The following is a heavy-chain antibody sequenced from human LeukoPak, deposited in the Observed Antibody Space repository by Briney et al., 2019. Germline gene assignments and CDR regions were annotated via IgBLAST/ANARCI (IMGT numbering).Heavy chain of an antibody. CDR1: GGTFSSYA. CDR2: IIPIFGTA. CDR3: ARELYDGGNHDRYFDY. D-gene: IGHD4-23*01. J-gene: IGHJ4*02. Sequence: TVKVSCKASGGTFSSYAISWVRQASGQGLERMGGIIPIFGTANYAQKFQGRVTITADESTSTACMELSSLRSEDTAVYYCARELYDGGNHDRYFDYWGQGTLVTVSS. V-gene: IGHV1-69*01.